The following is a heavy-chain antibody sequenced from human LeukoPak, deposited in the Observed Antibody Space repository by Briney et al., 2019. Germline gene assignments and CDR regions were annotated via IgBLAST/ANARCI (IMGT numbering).Heavy chain of an antibody. D-gene: IGHD6-19*01. CDR3: ARGSSGWYGIDY. CDR2: ISGSGGST. CDR1: GFTFNSYA. V-gene: IGHV3-23*01. J-gene: IGHJ4*02. Sequence: GGSLRLSCAASGFTFNSYAMSWVRQAPGKGLEWVSAISGSGGSTYYADSVKGRFTISRDNAKNALYLQMNSLRAEDTAVYYCARGSSGWYGIDYWGQGALVNVSS.